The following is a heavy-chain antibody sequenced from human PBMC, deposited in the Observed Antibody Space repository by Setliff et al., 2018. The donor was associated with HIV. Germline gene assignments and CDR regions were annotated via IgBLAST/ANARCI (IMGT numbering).Heavy chain of an antibody. Sequence: ETLSLTCAVYGGSFSDDYWTWSRQPPGKGLVWVSRINRDGTTTTYADSVKGRFTISRDNSKNTVYLQMNSLRAEDTAVYYCAREAGYGPPAAMGTDFDYWGRGTLVTVSS. D-gene: IGHD2-2*01. V-gene: IGHV3-74*03. CDR3: AREAGYGPPAAMGTDFDY. CDR2: INRDGTTT. CDR1: GGSFSDDY. J-gene: IGHJ4*02.